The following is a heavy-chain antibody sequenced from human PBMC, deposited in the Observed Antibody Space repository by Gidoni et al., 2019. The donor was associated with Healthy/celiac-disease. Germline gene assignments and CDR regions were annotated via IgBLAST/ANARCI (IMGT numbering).Heavy chain of an antibody. J-gene: IGHJ6*02. Sequence: QVTLRESGPALVKHTQTLTLTCTFSGFSLSTSGMCVSWISQPPGKALEWLALIDWDDDKYYSTSLKTRLTISKDTSKNQVVLTMTNMDPVDTATYYCARIPIVVVPAAMSGYYYYYGMDVWGQGTTVTVSS. CDR1: GFSLSTSGMC. V-gene: IGHV2-70*01. CDR3: ARIPIVVVPAAMSGYYYYYGMDV. CDR2: IDWDDDK. D-gene: IGHD2-2*01.